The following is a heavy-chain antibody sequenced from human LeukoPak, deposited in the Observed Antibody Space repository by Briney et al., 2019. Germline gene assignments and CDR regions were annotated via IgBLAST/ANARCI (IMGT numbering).Heavy chain of an antibody. CDR3: ARGSLPYSRSYHNH. Sequence: GGSLRFSCAASGFTFSSYWMSWVRQAPGKGPEWVANIKQDGSERHYVDSVKGRFTISRDNAKNSLYLQMNSLRAEDTAVYYCARGSLPYSRSYHNHWGQGTLVTVSS. CDR2: IKQDGSER. V-gene: IGHV3-7*01. CDR1: GFTFSSYW. D-gene: IGHD1-26*01. J-gene: IGHJ5*02.